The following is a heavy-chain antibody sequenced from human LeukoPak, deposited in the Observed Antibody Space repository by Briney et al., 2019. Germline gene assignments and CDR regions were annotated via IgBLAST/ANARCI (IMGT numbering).Heavy chain of an antibody. CDR1: GGSISTYY. Sequence: SETLSLTCTVSGGSISTYYWSWLRQPPGKGLEWIGSIYHSGSTYYNPSLKSRVTISVDTSKIQFSLNLTSVTAADTAVYYCALELVVPAALERLNAFDIWGHGTMVTVSS. CDR2: IYHSGST. D-gene: IGHD2-2*01. V-gene: IGHV4-59*04. CDR3: ALELVVPAALERLNAFDI. J-gene: IGHJ3*02.